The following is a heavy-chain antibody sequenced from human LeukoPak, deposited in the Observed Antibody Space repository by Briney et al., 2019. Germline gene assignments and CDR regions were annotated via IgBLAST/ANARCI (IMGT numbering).Heavy chain of an antibody. CDR2: IYHSGST. Sequence: PSQTLSLTCTVSGGSISSGGYYWSCIRQPPGKGLECIGYIYHSGSTYYNPSLKSRVTISVDRSKNQFSLKLSSVTAADTAVYYCARSTDFWSGYDLDYWGQGTLVTVSS. CDR3: ARSTDFWSGYDLDY. V-gene: IGHV4-30-2*01. D-gene: IGHD3-3*01. CDR1: GGSISSGGYY. J-gene: IGHJ4*02.